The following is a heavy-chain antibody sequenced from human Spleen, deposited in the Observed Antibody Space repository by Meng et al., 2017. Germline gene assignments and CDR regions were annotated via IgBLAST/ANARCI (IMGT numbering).Heavy chain of an antibody. V-gene: IGHV3-66*04. CDR1: GFTVSSNF. J-gene: IGHJ4*02. Sequence: EVQLLESGGGLVQPGGSLRLSCGASGFTVSSNFMTWVRQAPGKGLEWVSVMYSDGTTHYADSVKGRFTISRDDSKNTVYLQMNSLRAEDTAVYYCAGHTELDCWGQGALVTVSS. CDR2: MYSDGTT. CDR3: AGHTELDC.